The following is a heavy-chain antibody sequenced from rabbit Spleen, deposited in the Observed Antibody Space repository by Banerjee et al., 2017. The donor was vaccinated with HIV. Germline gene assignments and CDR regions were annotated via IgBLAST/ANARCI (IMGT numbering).Heavy chain of an antibody. J-gene: IGHJ4*01. CDR3: ARDGSGWGANFNL. CDR1: GVSFSGDSY. V-gene: IGHV1S40*01. CDR2: IDAGYRGST. Sequence: QSLEESGGDLVKPGASLTLTCIASGVSFSGDSYMCWVRQAPGKGLEWIACIDAGYRGSTYYASWAKGRFTISKTSSTTVTLQMTSLTAADTATYFCARDGSGWGANFNLWGPGTLV. D-gene: IGHD4-1*01.